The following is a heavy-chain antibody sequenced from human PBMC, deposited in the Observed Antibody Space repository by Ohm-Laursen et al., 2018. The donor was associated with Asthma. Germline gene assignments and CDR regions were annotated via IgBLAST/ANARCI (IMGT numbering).Heavy chain of an antibody. CDR2: ISYDGSNK. Sequence: SLRLSCAASGFTFSSYAMHWVRQAPGKGLEWVAVISYDGSNKYYADSVKGRFTISRDNSKNTLYLQMSSLRAEDTAVYYCAKARVEPNGGYYFDYWGQGTLVTVSS. CDR3: AKARVEPNGGYYFDY. J-gene: IGHJ4*02. CDR1: GFTFSSYA. V-gene: IGHV3-30-3*01.